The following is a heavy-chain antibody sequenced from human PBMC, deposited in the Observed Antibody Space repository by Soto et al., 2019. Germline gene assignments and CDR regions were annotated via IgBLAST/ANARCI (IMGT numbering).Heavy chain of an antibody. CDR3: SHSPALWFAEFNWFDP. Sequence: QITLKLSGPTLVEPTPTLTLTCNFSGLSLSTSGVGVGWIRQPPGKALERLALIYWNDDKSYSTSLKSKLTITKATSKNPVVLTKTNMDPVDTATYSWSHSPALWFAEFNWFDPWGQGTLVTVSS. V-gene: IGHV2-5*01. CDR1: GLSLSTSGVG. J-gene: IGHJ5*02. D-gene: IGHD3-10*01. CDR2: IYWNDDK.